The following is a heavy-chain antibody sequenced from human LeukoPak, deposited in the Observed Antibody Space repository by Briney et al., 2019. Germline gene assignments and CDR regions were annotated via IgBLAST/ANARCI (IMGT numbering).Heavy chain of an antibody. D-gene: IGHD1-26*01. CDR3: ARAVLYGWMRSGSEFDY. CDR2: IYYSGST. Sequence: PSETLSLTCTVSGGSISSSSYYWGWIRQPPGKGLEWIGSIYYSGSTYYNPSLKSRVTISVDTSKNQFSLKLSSVTAADTAVYYCARAVLYGWMRSGSEFDYWGQGTLVTVSS. CDR1: GGSISSSSYY. J-gene: IGHJ4*02. V-gene: IGHV4-39*01.